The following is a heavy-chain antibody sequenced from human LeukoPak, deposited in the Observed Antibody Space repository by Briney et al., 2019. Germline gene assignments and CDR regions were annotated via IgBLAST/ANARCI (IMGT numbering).Heavy chain of an antibody. CDR1: GFTFSSYA. J-gene: IGHJ4*02. V-gene: IGHV3-23*01. CDR2: ISGSGGST. CDR3: AKGGQNFDFWRFDY. Sequence: GGSLRLSCAASGFTFSSYAMSWVRQAPGKGLEWVSSISGSGGSTYYAESVKGRFSISRDNSKKMMYLQMNSLRADDTAVYYCAKGGQNFDFWRFDYWGQGILVTVSS. D-gene: IGHD3-3*01.